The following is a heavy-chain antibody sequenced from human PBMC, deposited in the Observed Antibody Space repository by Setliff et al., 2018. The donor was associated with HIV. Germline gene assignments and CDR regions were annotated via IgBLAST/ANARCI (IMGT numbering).Heavy chain of an antibody. Sequence: PGGSLRLSCAASGFTFSTYSMNWARQAPGKGLEWISYISSSSSTIYYADSVKGRFTISRDNAKNSLYLQMNSLRAEDTAVYYCASRSDYWGQGTLVTV. CDR1: GFTFSTYS. V-gene: IGHV3-48*01. CDR3: ASRSDY. J-gene: IGHJ4*02. CDR2: ISSSSSTI.